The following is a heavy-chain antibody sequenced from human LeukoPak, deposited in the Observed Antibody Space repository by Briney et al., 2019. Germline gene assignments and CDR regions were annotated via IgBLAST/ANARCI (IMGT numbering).Heavy chain of an antibody. J-gene: IGHJ4*02. D-gene: IGHD3-16*01. CDR3: ANNGARWRGGSYYFDY. CDR1: GFTFSTYA. CDR2: ISGSGATT. Sequence: GGSLRLSCAASGFTFSTYAMSWVRQAPGKGQEWVSSISGSGATTYYADSVKGRFTISRDNSKNTLYLQMNSLTAEDTAVYYCANNGARWRGGSYYFDYWGQGTLVTVSS. V-gene: IGHV3-23*01.